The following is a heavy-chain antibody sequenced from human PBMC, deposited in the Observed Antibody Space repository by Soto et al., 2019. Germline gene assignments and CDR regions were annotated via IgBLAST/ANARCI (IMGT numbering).Heavy chain of an antibody. Sequence: SETLSLTCTVSGGSISSGSYHWSWIRQHPGKGLEWIGNIYYSGSSYYNPSLKSRATISIDTSKDKFSLRLGSVTAADTAVSYCASVEGRTYYFRHDCWGRGTLVTVSS. D-gene: IGHD1-26*01. CDR2: IYYSGSS. CDR1: GGSISSGSYH. V-gene: IGHV4-31*03. CDR3: ASVEGRTYYFRHDC. J-gene: IGHJ4*02.